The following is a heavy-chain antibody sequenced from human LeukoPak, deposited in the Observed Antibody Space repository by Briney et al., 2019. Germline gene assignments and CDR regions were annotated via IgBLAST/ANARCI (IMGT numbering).Heavy chain of an antibody. CDR2: IYPGDSDT. CDR3: ARHHYYDSSGYYIPDY. Sequence: GESLQISCQGSGYSFTTDWIGWVRQMPGKGLEWMGIIYPGDSDTRYSPSFQGQVTISADKSINTAYLQWSSLKASDTAMYYCARHHYYDSSGYYIPDYWGQGTLVTVSS. D-gene: IGHD3-22*01. J-gene: IGHJ4*02. CDR1: GYSFTTDW. V-gene: IGHV5-51*01.